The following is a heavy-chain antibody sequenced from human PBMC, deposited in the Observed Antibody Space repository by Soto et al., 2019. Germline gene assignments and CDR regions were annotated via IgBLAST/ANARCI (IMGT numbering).Heavy chain of an antibody. CDR3: AKRSEYTSSWYYFDY. D-gene: IGHD6-13*01. CDR2: ISSSGGST. J-gene: IGHJ4*02. V-gene: IGHV3-23*01. Sequence: EVQLLESGGGLVQPGGSLRISCTASGFTFSNYAMSWVRQAPGKGLEWVSGISSSGGSTYYADSVKGRFTIYRDDSKNTLYLQMNSLRAEDTAVYSCAKRSEYTSSWYYFDYWGQGTLVTVSS. CDR1: GFTFSNYA.